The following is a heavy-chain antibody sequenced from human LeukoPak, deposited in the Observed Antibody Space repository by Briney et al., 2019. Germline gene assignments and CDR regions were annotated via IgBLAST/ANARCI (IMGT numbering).Heavy chain of an antibody. CDR2: ISSSSSTI. V-gene: IGHV3-48*01. CDR3: ARDLGWWELPSEGY. CDR1: GFTFSSYS. Sequence: PGGSLRLSCAASGFTFSSYSMNWVRQAPGKGLEWVSYISSSSSTIYYADSVKGRFTISRDNAKNSLYLQMNSLRAEDTAVYYCARDLGWWELPSEGYWGQGTLVTVSS. D-gene: IGHD1-26*01. J-gene: IGHJ4*02.